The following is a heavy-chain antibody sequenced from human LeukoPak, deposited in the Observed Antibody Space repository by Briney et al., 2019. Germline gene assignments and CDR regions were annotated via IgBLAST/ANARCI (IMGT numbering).Heavy chain of an antibody. CDR3: ARATSNYGSGSYVDY. J-gene: IGHJ4*02. CDR1: GGSISSGSYY. D-gene: IGHD3-10*01. CDR2: IYTSGST. Sequence: PSETLSLTCTVSGGSISSGSYYWSWIRQPAGKGLEWIGRIYTSGSTNYNPSLKSRVTISVDKSKNQFSLKLSSVTAADTAVYYCARATSNYGSGSYVDYWGQGTLVTVSS. V-gene: IGHV4-61*02.